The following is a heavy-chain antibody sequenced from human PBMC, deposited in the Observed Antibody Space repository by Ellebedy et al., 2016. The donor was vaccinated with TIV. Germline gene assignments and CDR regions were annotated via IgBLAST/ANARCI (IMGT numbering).Heavy chain of an antibody. V-gene: IGHV3-23*01. J-gene: IGHJ4*02. CDR3: AKGRGGGSDSSAPRYYFDS. CDR1: GFTFTSYD. CDR2: ISHTGTRT. D-gene: IGHD3-22*01. Sequence: PGGSLRLSCAASGFTFTSYDMSWVRQAPGKGLEWVSTISHTGTRTYYADSVEGRFTVSRDTSKKTLYLQMNSLRAEDTAIYYCAKGRGGGSDSSAPRYYFDSWGLGTLVTVSS.